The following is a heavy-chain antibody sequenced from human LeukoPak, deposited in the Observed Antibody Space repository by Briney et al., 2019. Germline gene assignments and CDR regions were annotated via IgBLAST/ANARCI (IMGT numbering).Heavy chain of an antibody. J-gene: IGHJ4*02. CDR3: ARDQYDTWSRRGNFDS. V-gene: IGHV3-7*03. D-gene: IGHD3-3*01. Sequence: GGSLRLSCVASGFTFGKYWMSWVRQAPGKGLGWVANIKLDGSEKNYVDSVKSRFTISRDNTKNSLYLQMNSLRAEDTAVFYCARDQYDTWSRRGNFDSWGQGTLVIVSS. CDR1: GFTFGKYW. CDR2: IKLDGSEK.